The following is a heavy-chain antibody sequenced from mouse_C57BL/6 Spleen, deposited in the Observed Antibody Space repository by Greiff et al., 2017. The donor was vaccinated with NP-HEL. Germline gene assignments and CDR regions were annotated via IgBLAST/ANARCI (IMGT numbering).Heavy chain of an antibody. Sequence: QVQLQQPGAELVKPGASVKLSCKASGYTFTSYWMQWVKQRPGQGLEWIGEIDPSDSYTNYNQKFKGKATLTVDTSSSTAYMQLSSLTSEDSAVYYCARKELGDVPFAYWGQGTLVTVSA. CDR2: IDPSDSYT. V-gene: IGHV1-50*01. D-gene: IGHD3-3*01. CDR3: ARKELGDVPFAY. J-gene: IGHJ3*01. CDR1: GYTFTSYW.